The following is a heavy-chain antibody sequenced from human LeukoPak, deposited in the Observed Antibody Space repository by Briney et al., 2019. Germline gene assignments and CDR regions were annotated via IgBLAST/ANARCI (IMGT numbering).Heavy chain of an antibody. V-gene: IGHV4-39*07. J-gene: IGHJ6*03. CDR2: IYHSGST. CDR1: GGSISGGTYY. D-gene: IGHD1-14*01. CDR3: ARDRKYYYHMDV. Sequence: SETLSLTCTVSGGSISGGTYYWGWIRQPPGKGLEWIGSIYHSGSTYYNPSLKSRVTISVDTSKNQFSLKLSSLTAADTAVYYCARDRKYYYHMDVWGKGSTVTVSS.